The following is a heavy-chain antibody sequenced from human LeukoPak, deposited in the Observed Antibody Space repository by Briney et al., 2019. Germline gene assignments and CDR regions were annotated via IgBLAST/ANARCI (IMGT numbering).Heavy chain of an antibody. CDR2: IKSKTDGGTT. J-gene: IGHJ4*02. D-gene: IGHD3-22*01. CDR1: GFTFSDYY. V-gene: IGHV3-15*01. Sequence: PGGSLRLSCAASGFTFSDYYMSWIRQAPGKGLEWVGRIKSKTDGGTTDYAAPVKGRFTISGDDSKNTLYLQMSSLKTEDTAVYYCSTYYDSSGVDYWGQGTLVTVSS. CDR3: STYYDSSGVDY.